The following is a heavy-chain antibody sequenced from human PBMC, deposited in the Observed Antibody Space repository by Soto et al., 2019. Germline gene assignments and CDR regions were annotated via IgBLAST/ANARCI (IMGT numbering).Heavy chain of an antibody. CDR2: IYHSGST. J-gene: IGHJ6*02. D-gene: IGHD1-26*01. CDR1: GFYFSPAW. CDR3: ARVSGSYYYGMDV. V-gene: IGHV4-4*02. Sequence: GSLRLSCEASGFYFSPAWVLRVRQAPGKGLEWIGEIYHSGSTNYNPSLKSRVTISVDKSKNQFSLKLSSVTAADTAVYYCARVSGSYYYGMDVWGQGTTVTVSS.